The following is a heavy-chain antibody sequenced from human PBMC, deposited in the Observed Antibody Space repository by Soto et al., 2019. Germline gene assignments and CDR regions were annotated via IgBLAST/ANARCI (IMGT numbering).Heavy chain of an antibody. V-gene: IGHV3-30*18. CDR2: ISYDGSIK. D-gene: IGHD2-15*01. Sequence: GGSLRLSCAASGFTFSSYGMHWVRQAPGKGLEWVAVISYDGSIKYYADSVKGRFTISRDNSKNTLYLQMNSLRAEDTAVYYCAKEHEYCSGGSCNQVDYWGQGTLVTVSS. CDR1: GFTFSSYG. CDR3: AKEHEYCSGGSCNQVDY. J-gene: IGHJ4*02.